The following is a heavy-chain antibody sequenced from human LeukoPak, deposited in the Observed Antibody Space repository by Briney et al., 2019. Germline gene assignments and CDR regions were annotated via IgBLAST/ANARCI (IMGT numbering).Heavy chain of an antibody. Sequence: PGGSLRLSCAGSGFTFSDYEMNRVRQAPGKGLEWVSYIGSGGGSMYYADSVKGRFTISRDNAKNSLYLQMNSLRAEDTALYYCARDPRYSGSYLPKLFDYWGQGTLVTVSS. CDR3: ARDPRYSGSYLPKLFDY. V-gene: IGHV3-48*03. CDR1: GFTFSDYE. J-gene: IGHJ4*02. D-gene: IGHD1-26*01. CDR2: IGSGGGSM.